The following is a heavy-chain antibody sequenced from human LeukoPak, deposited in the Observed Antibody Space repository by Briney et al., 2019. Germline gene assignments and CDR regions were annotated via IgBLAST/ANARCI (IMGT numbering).Heavy chain of an antibody. D-gene: IGHD3-10*01. Sequence: QSGGSLRLSCAASGFTFRSYAMSWVRQAQGKGLEWVSAISGSGGSTYYGDSVKGRFTISRDNSKNTLYLQMNSLRAEDTAVYYCAKDTKSNYYGSGDYAFDIWGQGTMVTVSS. V-gene: IGHV3-23*01. CDR2: ISGSGGST. CDR3: AKDTKSNYYGSGDYAFDI. J-gene: IGHJ3*02. CDR1: GFTFRSYA.